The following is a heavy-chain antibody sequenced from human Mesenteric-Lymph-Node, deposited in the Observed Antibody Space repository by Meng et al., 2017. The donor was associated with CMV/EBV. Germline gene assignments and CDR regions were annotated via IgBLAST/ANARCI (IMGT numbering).Heavy chain of an antibody. Sequence: QVQLVQSRAEMGKPGASVMVSCQASGYTFTVFYIHWVRQAPGQGLEWMGRINPNSGVSNSAQNFQGRVTMTRDTSISTAYMELGRLTSDDTAVYYCARDNVNPEGFDPWGQGTLVTVSS. CDR3: ARDNVNPEGFDP. D-gene: IGHD2/OR15-2a*01. J-gene: IGHJ5*02. CDR1: GYTFTVFY. V-gene: IGHV1-2*06. CDR2: INPNSGVS.